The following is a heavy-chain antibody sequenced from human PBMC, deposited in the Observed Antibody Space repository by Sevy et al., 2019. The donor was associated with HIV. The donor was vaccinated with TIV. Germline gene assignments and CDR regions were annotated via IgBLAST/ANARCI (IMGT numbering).Heavy chain of an antibody. J-gene: IGHJ4*02. Sequence: SETLSLTCTVXGGSISIGDYYWSWIRQPPGKGLEWIGYVYHSGATHYNPSLRSPVTMSIDTSKNQFSLKLSSVTAADTAVXYCAXXQGDGDRXXPPFDXWGLGTLVTVSS. CDR1: GGSISIGDYY. CDR2: VYHSGAT. V-gene: IGHV4-30-4*01. CDR3: AXXQGDGDRXXPPFDX. D-gene: IGHD4-17*01.